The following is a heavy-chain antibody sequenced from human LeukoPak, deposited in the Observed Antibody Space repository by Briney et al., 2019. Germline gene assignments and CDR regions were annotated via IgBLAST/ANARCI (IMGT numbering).Heavy chain of an antibody. V-gene: IGHV3-74*01. CDR1: GFTFSSYW. D-gene: IGHD3-22*01. Sequence: PGGSLRLSCAASGFTFSSYWMHCVRHAPGKGLVWVSRINSDGRSTIYADSVKGRFTISRDNAKNTLYLQMNSLRAEDTAVYYCARDRQWNYYDSSGYPRPSDWFDHWGQGTLVTVSS. J-gene: IGHJ5*02. CDR3: ARDRQWNYYDSSGYPRPSDWFDH. CDR2: INSDGRST.